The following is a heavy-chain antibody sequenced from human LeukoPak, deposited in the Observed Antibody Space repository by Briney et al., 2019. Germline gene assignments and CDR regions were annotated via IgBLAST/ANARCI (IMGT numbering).Heavy chain of an antibody. Sequence: GGSLRLSCAGSGFTFTSSAMSWVRQAPGKGLEWVSVISGSGHTTDYADSVKGRFTVPRDNSKNTLYLQMNSLRAEDTAVYFCAKEPHILTGYYTDYFDSWGQGTLVTVSS. CDR1: GFTFTSSA. CDR3: AKEPHILTGYYTDYFDS. CDR2: ISGSGHTT. J-gene: IGHJ4*02. V-gene: IGHV3-23*01. D-gene: IGHD3-9*01.